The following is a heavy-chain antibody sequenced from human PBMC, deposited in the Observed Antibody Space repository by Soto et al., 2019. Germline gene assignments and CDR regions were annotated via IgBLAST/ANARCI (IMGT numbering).Heavy chain of an antibody. CDR2: ISGSGGST. Sequence: EVQLLESGGGLVQPGGSLRLSCAASGFTFTSYAISWVRQAPGKGLEWVSSISGSGGSTYYADSVKGQFTISRDNSKNTLYLQVNSLRAEDTALYYCARVADGYNYYFDYWGQGTLVTVSS. V-gene: IGHV3-23*01. CDR1: GFTFTSYA. CDR3: ARVADGYNYYFDY. J-gene: IGHJ4*02. D-gene: IGHD5-12*01.